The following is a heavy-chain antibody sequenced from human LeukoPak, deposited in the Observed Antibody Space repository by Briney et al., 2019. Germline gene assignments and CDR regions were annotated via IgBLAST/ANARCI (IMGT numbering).Heavy chain of an antibody. J-gene: IGHJ4*02. Sequence: SETLSLTCTVSGGSINSYYWNWIRQPAGKGLEWIGHIQTSGSTKYNPSLKSRVTMSIGTSKNQFSLNLYSVTAADTAVYYCATNYTAVSAFDSWGQGTLVTVSS. CDR2: IQTSGST. CDR1: GGSINSYY. V-gene: IGHV4-4*07. D-gene: IGHD6-19*01. CDR3: ATNYTAVSAFDS.